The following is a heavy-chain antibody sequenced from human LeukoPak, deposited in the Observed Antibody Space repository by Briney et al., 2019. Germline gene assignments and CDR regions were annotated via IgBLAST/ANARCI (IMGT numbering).Heavy chain of an antibody. D-gene: IGHD3-22*01. J-gene: IGHJ4*02. CDR3: AKDSLASPLYDSSGYFDY. V-gene: IGHV3-23*01. CDR1: GFTFSSYA. Sequence: GGSLRLSCAASGFTFSSYAMSWVRQAPGKGLEWVSAISGSGGSTYYADSVKGRFTISRDNSKNTLYLQMNSLRAEDTAVYYCAKDSLASPLYDSSGYFDYWGQGTLVTVSS. CDR2: ISGSGGST.